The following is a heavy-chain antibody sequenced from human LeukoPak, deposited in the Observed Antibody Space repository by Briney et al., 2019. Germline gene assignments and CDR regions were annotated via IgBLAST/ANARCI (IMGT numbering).Heavy chain of an antibody. Sequence: SETLSLTCTVSGVSISRYYWTWIRQPPGEGLEWIGYIYYSGSTNYNPSLKTRVTISVDTSKNQFSLKLSSVTAADTAVYYCARGGNYYGSGTFDAFDIWGQGTMVTVSS. V-gene: IGHV4-59*01. D-gene: IGHD3-10*01. CDR2: IYYSGST. CDR3: ARGGNYYGSGTFDAFDI. CDR1: GVSISRYY. J-gene: IGHJ3*02.